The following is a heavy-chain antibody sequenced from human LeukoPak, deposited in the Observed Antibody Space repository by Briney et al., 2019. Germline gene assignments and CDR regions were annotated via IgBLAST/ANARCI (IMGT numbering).Heavy chain of an antibody. D-gene: IGHD6-6*01. Sequence: ASVKVSCKASGYTFTSYYMHWMRQATGQGLEWMGWMNPDSGSTGYAQKFQGRVTITRNTSISTAYMDLSRLRSEDTAVYYCARVVYSSSSLYYYYYMDVWGKGTTVTVSS. V-gene: IGHV1-8*03. CDR1: GYTFTSYY. CDR2: MNPDSGST. CDR3: ARVVYSSSSLYYYYYMDV. J-gene: IGHJ6*03.